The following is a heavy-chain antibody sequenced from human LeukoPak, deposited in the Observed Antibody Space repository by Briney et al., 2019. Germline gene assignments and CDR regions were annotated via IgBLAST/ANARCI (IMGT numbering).Heavy chain of an antibody. V-gene: IGHV3-74*01. Sequence: GGSLRLSCAASGFTFSSYWMHWVRQAPGKGLVWVSHINTDGSSTSYADSVKGRFTISRDNAKNTLYLQMNSLRAEDTAVYYCAREPTMVRAFDIWGQGTMVTVSS. CDR3: AREPTMVRAFDI. D-gene: IGHD3-10*01. CDR2: INTDGSST. J-gene: IGHJ3*02. CDR1: GFTFSSYW.